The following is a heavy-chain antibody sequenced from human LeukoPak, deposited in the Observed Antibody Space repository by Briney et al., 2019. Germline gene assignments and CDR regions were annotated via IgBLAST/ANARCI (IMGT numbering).Heavy chain of an antibody. CDR2: ISSSSSTI. CDR3: ARDLTTGTPYY. Sequence: GGSLRLSCAASGFTFSSYSMNWVRQAPGKGLEWVSYISSSSSTIYYADSVKGRFTISRDNAKNSLYLQMNSLRAEDTAVYYCARDLTTGTPYYWGQGTLVTVSS. CDR1: GFTFSSYS. D-gene: IGHD1-1*01. V-gene: IGHV3-48*01. J-gene: IGHJ4*02.